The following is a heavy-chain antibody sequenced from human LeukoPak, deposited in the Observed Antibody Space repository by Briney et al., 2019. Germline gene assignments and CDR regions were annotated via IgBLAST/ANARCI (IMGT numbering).Heavy chain of an antibody. J-gene: IGHJ6*03. CDR3: ARESLAASIAARPYYYMDV. D-gene: IGHD6-6*01. Sequence: GGSLRLSCAASGFTVSSNYMSWVRQAPGKGLEWVSVIYSGGSTYYADSVKGRFPISRDNSKNTLYLQMNSLRAEDTAVYYCARESLAASIAARPYYYMDVWGKGTTVTVSS. V-gene: IGHV3-53*01. CDR1: GFTVSSNY. CDR2: IYSGGST.